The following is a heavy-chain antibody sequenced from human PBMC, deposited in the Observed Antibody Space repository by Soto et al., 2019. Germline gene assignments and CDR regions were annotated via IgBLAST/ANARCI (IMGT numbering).Heavy chain of an antibody. J-gene: IGHJ4*02. CDR2: ISFYNGNT. CDR3: ASATSIAVAGKES. D-gene: IGHD6-19*01. V-gene: IGHV1-18*01. CDR1: GYTFTSYG. Sequence: QVQLVQSGAEVKKPGASVKVSCKASGYTFTSYGISWVRQAPGQGLEWMGWISFYNGNTKYAQNLQGRVTLTTDTSTSTAYMELRSLRSDDTAVYYCASATSIAVAGKESWGQGTLVTVSS.